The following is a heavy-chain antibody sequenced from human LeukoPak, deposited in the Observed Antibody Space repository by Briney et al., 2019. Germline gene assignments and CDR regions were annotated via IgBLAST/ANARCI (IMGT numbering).Heavy chain of an antibody. D-gene: IGHD2-2*01. J-gene: IGHJ4*02. CDR2: IRYDGSNK. CDR3: AKYECSSTSCPYYFNY. CDR1: GFTFSSYG. Sequence: GGSLRLSCAASGFTFSSYGMHWVRQAPGKGLEWVAFIRYDGSNKYYADSVKGRFTISRDNSKNTLYLQMNSLRAEDTAVYYCAKYECSSTSCPYYFNYWGQGTLVTVSS. V-gene: IGHV3-30*02.